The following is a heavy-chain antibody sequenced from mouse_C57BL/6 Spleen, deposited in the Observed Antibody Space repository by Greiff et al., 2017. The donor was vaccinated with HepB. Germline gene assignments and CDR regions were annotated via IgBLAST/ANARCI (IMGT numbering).Heavy chain of an antibody. V-gene: IGHV14-4*01. J-gene: IGHJ2*01. CDR1: GFNIKDDY. D-gene: IGHD5-1*01. CDR2: IDPENGDT. CDR3: TAWSNYPDY. Sequence: EVQLQQSGAELVRPGDSVKLSCTASGFNIKDDYMHWVKQRPEQGLEWIGWIDPENGDTEYASKCQGKATITADTSSNTAYLQLSSLTSEDTAVYYCTAWSNYPDYGGQDTTRTGSS.